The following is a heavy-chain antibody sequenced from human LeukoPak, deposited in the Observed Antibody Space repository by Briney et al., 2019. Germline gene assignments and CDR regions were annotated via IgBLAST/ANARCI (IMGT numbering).Heavy chain of an antibody. D-gene: IGHD3-10*01. V-gene: IGHV3-30*18. CDR1: GFTFSSYG. CDR3: AKATDGYFGYFFDY. J-gene: IGHJ4*02. Sequence: PGKSLRLSCAASGFTFSSYGMHWVRQAPGKGLEWVAVISSDGRDKFYADSVKGRFTISRDNSKNTLYLQMNSLRAEDTAVYYCAKATDGYFGYFFDYWGQATLVTVSS. CDR2: ISSDGRDK.